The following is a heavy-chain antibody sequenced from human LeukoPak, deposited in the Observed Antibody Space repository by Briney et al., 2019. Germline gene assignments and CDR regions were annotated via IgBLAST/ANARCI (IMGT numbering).Heavy chain of an antibody. CDR3: ARGAVAGTWAFDI. D-gene: IGHD6-19*01. Sequence: ASVKVSCKASGGTFSSYAISWVRQAPGQGLEWMGGIIPIFGTANYAQKFQSRVTITADESTSTAYMELSSLRSEDTAVYYCARGAVAGTWAFDIWGQGTMVTVSS. CDR2: IIPIFGTA. CDR1: GGTFSSYA. V-gene: IGHV1-69*13. J-gene: IGHJ3*02.